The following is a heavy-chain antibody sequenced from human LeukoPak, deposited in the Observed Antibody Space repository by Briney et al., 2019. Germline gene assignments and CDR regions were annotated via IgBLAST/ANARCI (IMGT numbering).Heavy chain of an antibody. D-gene: IGHD7-27*01. J-gene: IGHJ4*02. Sequence: GGSLRLSCAASGFTFSSYAMSWVRQAPGKGLEWVSAISGSGGSTYYADFVKGRFTISRDNSKNTLYLQMSGLRAEDTAVYYCAKDDTLTGAIDYWGQGSLVTVPS. CDR1: GFTFSSYA. CDR2: ISGSGGST. V-gene: IGHV3-23*01. CDR3: AKDDTLTGAIDY.